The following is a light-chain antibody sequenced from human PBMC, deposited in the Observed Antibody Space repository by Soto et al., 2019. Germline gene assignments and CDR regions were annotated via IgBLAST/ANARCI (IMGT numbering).Light chain of an antibody. CDR3: QQTYNTPWT. Sequence: DLQMTQSPSSLSASVGDRVTITCRASQTISTYLNWYQQRPGKAPKLLIYAASSLHSGVPSRFSGSESGTHFTLTINSLQPEDFATYYCQQTYNTPWTFGQGSEVEIK. J-gene: IGKJ1*01. V-gene: IGKV1-39*01. CDR1: QTISTY. CDR2: AAS.